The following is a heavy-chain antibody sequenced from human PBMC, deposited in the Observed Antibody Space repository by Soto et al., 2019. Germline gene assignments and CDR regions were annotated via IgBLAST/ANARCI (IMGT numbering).Heavy chain of an antibody. V-gene: IGHV3-48*03. Sequence: PGGSLRLSCAASGFTFSSYEMNWVRQAPGKGLEWVSYISSSGSTIYYADSVKGRFTISRDNAKNSLYLQMNSLRAEDTAVYYCARDFRHYDFWSGYSYYYYYGMDVWGQGTTVTVSS. CDR3: ARDFRHYDFWSGYSYYYYYGMDV. J-gene: IGHJ6*02. CDR1: GFTFSSYE. CDR2: ISSSGSTI. D-gene: IGHD3-3*01.